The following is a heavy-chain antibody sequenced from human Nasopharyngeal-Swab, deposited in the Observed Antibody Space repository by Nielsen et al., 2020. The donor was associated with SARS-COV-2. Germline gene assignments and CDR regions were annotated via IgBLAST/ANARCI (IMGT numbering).Heavy chain of an antibody. D-gene: IGHD3-10*01. CDR2: ISAYNGNT. CDR3: ARVGAMVRGVIIPNPIDY. Sequence: ASVKVSCKASGYTFTSYGISWVRQAPGQGLEWMGWISAYNGNTNYAQKFQGRVTMTTDTSTSTAYMELRGLRSDDTAVYYCARVGAMVRGVIIPNPIDYWGQGTLVTVSS. J-gene: IGHJ4*02. V-gene: IGHV1-18*01. CDR1: GYTFTSYG.